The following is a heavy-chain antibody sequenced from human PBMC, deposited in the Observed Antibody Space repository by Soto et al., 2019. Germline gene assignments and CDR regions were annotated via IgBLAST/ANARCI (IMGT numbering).Heavy chain of an antibody. CDR2: IYHSGST. V-gene: IGHV4-59*08. CDR1: GGSITSYH. CDR3: ARVQDTAMVTGTLEY. J-gene: IGHJ4*02. D-gene: IGHD5-18*01. Sequence: PSETLSLTCVVSGGSITSYHWSWIRQFPGKGLEWIGSIYHSGSTYHNPSLKSRVTISVDTSKNPFSMKLSSVTAADTAVYYCARVQDTAMVTGTLEYWGQGTLVTVS.